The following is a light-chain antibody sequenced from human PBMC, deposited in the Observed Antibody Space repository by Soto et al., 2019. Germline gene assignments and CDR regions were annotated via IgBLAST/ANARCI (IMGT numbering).Light chain of an antibody. CDR1: SSDVGGYNY. CDR3: CSYTTSNTRQIV. Sequence: SLLTEPAAVSVSPGHSITISCTGTSSDVGGYNYVSWYQHHPGKAPKLMIYDVSNRPSGVSNRFSGSKSGNTASLTISGLQPEDEADYYCCSYTTSNTRQIVFGTGTKV. J-gene: IGLJ1*01. CDR2: DVS. V-gene: IGLV2-14*03.